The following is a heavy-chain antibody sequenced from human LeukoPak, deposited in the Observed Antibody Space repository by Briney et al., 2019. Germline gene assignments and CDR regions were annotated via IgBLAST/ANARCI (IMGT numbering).Heavy chain of an antibody. CDR2: IIPIFGTA. V-gene: IGHV1-69*05. Sequence: SVKVSCKXSGGTFSSYAISWVRQAPGQGLEWMGGIIPIFGTANYAQKFQGRVTITTDESTSTAYMELSSLRSEDTAVYYCARGLLWFGELRDAFDIWGQGTMVTVSS. D-gene: IGHD3-10*01. CDR3: ARGLLWFGELRDAFDI. J-gene: IGHJ3*02. CDR1: GGTFSSYA.